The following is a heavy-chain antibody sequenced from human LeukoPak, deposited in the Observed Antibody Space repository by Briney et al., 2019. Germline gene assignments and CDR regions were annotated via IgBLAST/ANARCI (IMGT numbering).Heavy chain of an antibody. Sequence: SETLSLTRTVSGGSISSDCRIWIRRPPGRGLEWIATIYYNGATQYNPSLKSRVTISIDTSRNQFSLKLSSVTAADTAVYYCARSITGTLDYWGQGTLVTVSS. CDR2: IYYNGAT. V-gene: IGHV4-59*12. CDR3: ARSITGTLDY. CDR1: GGSISSDC. D-gene: IGHD1-7*01. J-gene: IGHJ4*02.